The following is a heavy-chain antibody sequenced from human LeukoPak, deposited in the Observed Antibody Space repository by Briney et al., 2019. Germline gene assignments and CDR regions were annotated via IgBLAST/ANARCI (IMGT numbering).Heavy chain of an antibody. Sequence: SVKVSCKASGGTFSSYAISWVRQAPGQGLEWMGRIIPIFGTANYAQKFQGRVTITTDESTSTAYMELSGLRSEDTAVYYCAGTAAGTSPYYYYMDVWGKGTTVTVSS. CDR3: AGTAAGTSPYYYYMDV. CDR2: IIPIFGTA. J-gene: IGHJ6*03. CDR1: GGTFSSYA. D-gene: IGHD6-13*01. V-gene: IGHV1-69*05.